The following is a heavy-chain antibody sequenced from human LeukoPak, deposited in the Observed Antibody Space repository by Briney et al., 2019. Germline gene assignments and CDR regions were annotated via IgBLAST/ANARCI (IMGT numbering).Heavy chain of an antibody. CDR3: AKDHELGVTGHYFDY. CDR2: ISGSGGST. D-gene: IGHD3-16*01. J-gene: IGHJ4*02. V-gene: IGHV3-23*01. Sequence: GGSLRLSCAASGFTFSSYAMSWVRQAPGKGLEWVSAISGSGGSTYYADSVKGRFTISRDNSKNTLYLQMNSLRAEDTAVYYCAKDHELGVTGHYFDYWGQGTLVTVSS. CDR1: GFTFSSYA.